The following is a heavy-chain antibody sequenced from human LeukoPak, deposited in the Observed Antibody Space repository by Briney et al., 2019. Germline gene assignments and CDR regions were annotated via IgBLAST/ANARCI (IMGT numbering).Heavy chain of an antibody. CDR3: ARVDTYGSGGLDY. J-gene: IGHJ4*02. CDR2: IYYSGST. CDR1: GGSISSGDYY. Sequence: PSETLSLTCTVSGGSISSGDYYWSWIRQPPGKGLEWIGYIYYSGSTYYNPSLKSRVTIALDTSKNQISLKLSSVTAADTAVYYCARVDTYGSGGLDYWGQGTLVTVSS. V-gene: IGHV4-30-4*02. D-gene: IGHD5-18*01.